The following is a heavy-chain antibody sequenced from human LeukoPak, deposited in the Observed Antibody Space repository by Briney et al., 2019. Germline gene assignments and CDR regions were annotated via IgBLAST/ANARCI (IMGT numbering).Heavy chain of an antibody. V-gene: IGHV3-15*07. J-gene: IGHJ4*02. CDR2: IASKTDGGAT. CDR3: TTGIRGD. Sequence: GGSLRLSCSASGLTVTNAWMNWVRQAPGEGLDWVGRIASKTDGGATDYAAPVKGKFTISRDDSKNTLNLQMNSLKTEDTAVYYCTTGIRGDWGQGTLVTVSS. CDR1: GLTVTNAW. D-gene: IGHD3-10*01.